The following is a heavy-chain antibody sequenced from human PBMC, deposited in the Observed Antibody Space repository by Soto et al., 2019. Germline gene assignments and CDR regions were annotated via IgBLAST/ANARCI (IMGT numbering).Heavy chain of an antibody. D-gene: IGHD3-3*01. CDR1: GFTFSSYA. CDR3: AREGYYDFWSGYYHPDAFDI. V-gene: IGHV3-30*04. Sequence: GESLKISCAASGFTFSSYAMHWVRQAPGKGLEWVAVISYDGSNKYYADSVKGRFTISRDNSKNTLYLQMNSLRAEDTAVYYCAREGYYDFWSGYYHPDAFDIWGQGTMVTVSS. CDR2: ISYDGSNK. J-gene: IGHJ3*02.